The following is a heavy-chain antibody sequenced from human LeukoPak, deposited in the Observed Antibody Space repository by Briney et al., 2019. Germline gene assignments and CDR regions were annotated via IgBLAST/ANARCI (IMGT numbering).Heavy chain of an antibody. D-gene: IGHD6-13*01. J-gene: IGHJ4*02. V-gene: IGHV4-34*01. CDR3: ARWYSSSWYPKLDY. CDR2: INHSGST. Sequence: SETLSLTCAVYGGSFSGYYWSWIRQPPGKGLEWIGEINHSGSTNYNPSLKSRVSISVDTSKNQFSLKLSSVTAADTAVYYCARWYSSSWYPKLDYWGQGTLVTVSS. CDR1: GGSFSGYY.